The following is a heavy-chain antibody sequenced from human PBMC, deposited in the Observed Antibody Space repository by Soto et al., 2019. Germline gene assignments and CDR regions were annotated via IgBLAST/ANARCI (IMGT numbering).Heavy chain of an antibody. V-gene: IGHV1-69*06. D-gene: IGHD5-12*01. CDR2: IIPIFGTA. Sequence: AVKVSCKASGCTFSSYAISWVRQAPGQGLEWMGGIIPIFGTANYAQKFQGRVTITADKSTSTAYMELSSLRSEDTAVYYCAIDRVWLQTSATDYWGQGTLVTVSS. CDR1: GCTFSSYA. CDR3: AIDRVWLQTSATDY. J-gene: IGHJ4*02.